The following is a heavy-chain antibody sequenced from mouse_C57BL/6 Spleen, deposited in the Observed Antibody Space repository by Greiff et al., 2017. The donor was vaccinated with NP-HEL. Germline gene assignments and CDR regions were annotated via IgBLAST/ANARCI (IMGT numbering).Heavy chain of an antibody. V-gene: IGHV5-4*01. CDR2: ISDGGSYT. CDR3: ARDRTPTTVESLFAY. D-gene: IGHD1-1*01. Sequence: EVHLVESGGGLVKPGGSLKLSCAASGFTFSSYAMSWVRQTPEKRLEWVATISDGGSYTYYPDNVKGRFTISRDNAKNNLYLQMSHLKSEDTAMYYCARDRTPTTVESLFAYWGQGTLVTVSA. J-gene: IGHJ3*01. CDR1: GFTFSSYA.